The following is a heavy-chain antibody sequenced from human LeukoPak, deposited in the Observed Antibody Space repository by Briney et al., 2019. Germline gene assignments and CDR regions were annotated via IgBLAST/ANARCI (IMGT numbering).Heavy chain of an antibody. CDR3: AKCLRIAAAGNFDY. J-gene: IGHJ4*02. CDR1: GFTFSSYS. CDR2: ISSSSSYI. D-gene: IGHD6-13*01. Sequence: PGGSLRLSCAASGFTFSSYSMNWVRQAPGKGLEWVSSISSSSSYIYYADSVKGRFTISRDNSKNTLYLQMNSLRAEDTAVYYCAKCLRIAAAGNFDYWGQGTLVTVSS. V-gene: IGHV3-21*04.